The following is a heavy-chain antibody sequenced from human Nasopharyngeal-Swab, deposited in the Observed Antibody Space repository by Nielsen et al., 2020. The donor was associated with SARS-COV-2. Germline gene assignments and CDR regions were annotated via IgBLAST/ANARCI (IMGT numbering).Heavy chain of an antibody. V-gene: IGHV2-5*02. D-gene: IGHD4-17*01. Sequence: WIRQPPGKALEWLALIYWDDDKRYSPSLKSRLTITKDTSKNQVVLTMTNMDPVDTATYYCAHVATVTKRSNWFDPWGQGTLVTVSS. CDR2: IYWDDDK. CDR3: AHVATVTKRSNWFDP. J-gene: IGHJ5*02.